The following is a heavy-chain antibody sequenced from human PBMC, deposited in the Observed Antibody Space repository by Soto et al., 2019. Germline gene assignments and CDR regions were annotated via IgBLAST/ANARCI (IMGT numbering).Heavy chain of an antibody. CDR3: ARVYGRGDYFDF. CDR2: MYYTGKT. J-gene: IGHJ4*02. D-gene: IGHD1-26*01. Sequence: QVQLQESGPGLVKPSQTLSLTCTVSGTTISSGDHYWSWIRQAPGKGLEWIWYMYYTGKTYYNTSLQSRVTLSVDTSKNQFPLKMTSVTAADTAMYFCARVYGRGDYFDFWGRGTLVSVSS. V-gene: IGHV4-30-4*01. CDR1: GTTISSGDHY.